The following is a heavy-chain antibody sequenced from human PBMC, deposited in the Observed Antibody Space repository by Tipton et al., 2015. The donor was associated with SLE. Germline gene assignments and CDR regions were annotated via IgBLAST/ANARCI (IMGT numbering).Heavy chain of an antibody. D-gene: IGHD4-11*01. CDR2: IYSGGSST. Sequence: SLRLSCAASGFTFSSYAMSWVRQAPGKGLEWVSVIYSGGSSTYYADSVKGRFTISRDNSKNTLYLQMNSLRAEDTAVYYCAKDGLRYSNYFDYWGQGTLVTVSS. J-gene: IGHJ4*02. CDR3: AKDGLRYSNYFDY. V-gene: IGHV3-23*03. CDR1: GFTFSSYA.